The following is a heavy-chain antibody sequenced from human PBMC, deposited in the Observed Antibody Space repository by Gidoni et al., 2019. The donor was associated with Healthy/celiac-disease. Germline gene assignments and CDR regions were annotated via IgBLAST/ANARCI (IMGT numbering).Heavy chain of an antibody. CDR2: IIGRCGST. Sequence: EVQLLESGGGLVQPGGSLRLSCAASGFTFSSYAMSWVCQAPGKGLGWFSSIIGRCGSTYYADSVKGRFTISRDNSKNTLYLQMNSLRAEDTAVYYCAKDRNYYGSGPWFDPWGQGTLVTVSS. CDR3: AKDRNYYGSGPWFDP. CDR1: GFTFSSYA. V-gene: IGHV3-23*01. J-gene: IGHJ5*02. D-gene: IGHD3-10*01.